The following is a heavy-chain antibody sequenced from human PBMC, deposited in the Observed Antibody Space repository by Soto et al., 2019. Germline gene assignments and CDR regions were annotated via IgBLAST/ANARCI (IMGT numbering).Heavy chain of an antibody. V-gene: IGHV1-69*13. J-gene: IGHJ5*02. CDR2: IIPIFGAA. CDR3: ARPRIAAAGGSRGFDP. CDR1: GGTFSSYA. Sequence: SVKVSCKASGGTFSSYAISWVRQAPGQGLEWMGGIIPIFGAANYAQKFQGRVTITADESTSTAYMELSSLRSEDTAVYYCARPRIAAAGGSRGFDPWGQGTLVTVSS. D-gene: IGHD6-13*01.